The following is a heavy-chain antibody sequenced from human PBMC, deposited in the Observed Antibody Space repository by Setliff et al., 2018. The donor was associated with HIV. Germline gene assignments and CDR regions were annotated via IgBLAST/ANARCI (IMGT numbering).Heavy chain of an antibody. Sequence: GGSLTLSCVGSGFTFNDYHISWIRQAPGKGLEWISYIGSLGDKEYADSVKGRFTISRDNSKNTLYLQMNSLRAEDTAVYYCAREGYYDSRYYFDNWGQGTLVTVSS. J-gene: IGHJ4*02. D-gene: IGHD3-22*01. CDR2: IGSLGDK. CDR3: AREGYYDSRYYFDN. V-gene: IGHV3-11*06. CDR1: GFTFNDYH.